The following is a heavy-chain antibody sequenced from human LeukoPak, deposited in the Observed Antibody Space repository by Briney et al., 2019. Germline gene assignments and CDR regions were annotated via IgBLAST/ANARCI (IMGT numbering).Heavy chain of an antibody. Sequence: PSETLSLTCTVSGGSISSYYWNWIRQPPGKGLEWIGSIYHSGSTYYNPSLKSRVTISVDTSKNQFSLKLSSVTAADTAVYYCARVLRFLEWLLYKPHRGYYYMDVWGKGTTVTVSS. CDR2: IYHSGST. CDR3: ARVLRFLEWLLYKPHRGYYYMDV. V-gene: IGHV4-38-2*02. CDR1: GGSISSYY. J-gene: IGHJ6*03. D-gene: IGHD3-3*01.